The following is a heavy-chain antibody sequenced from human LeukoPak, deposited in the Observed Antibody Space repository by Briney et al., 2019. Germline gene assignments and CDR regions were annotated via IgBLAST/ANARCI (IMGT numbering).Heavy chain of an antibody. D-gene: IGHD1-26*01. V-gene: IGHV3-13*01. Sequence: GGSLRLSCAASGFTFSSYDMHWVRQATGKGLEWVSAIGTAGDTYYPGSVKGRFTISRENVKNSLYLQMNSLRAEDTAVYYCARSLVGATFPLDYWGQGTLVTVSS. CDR1: GFTFSSYD. CDR2: IGTAGDT. CDR3: ARSLVGATFPLDY. J-gene: IGHJ4*02.